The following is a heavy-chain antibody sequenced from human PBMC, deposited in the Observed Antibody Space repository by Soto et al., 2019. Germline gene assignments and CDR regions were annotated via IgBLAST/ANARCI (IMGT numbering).Heavy chain of an antibody. J-gene: IGHJ4*02. D-gene: IGHD5-18*01. CDR1: GFTCSSYW. CDR2: IKQDGSEK. CDR3: AREVDGYSYGYVGLDY. V-gene: IGHV3-7*04. Sequence: EVQLVESGGGLVQPGGSLRLSCAASGFTCSSYWMSWVRQAPGKGLEWVANIKQDGSEKYYVDSVKGRFTISRDNAKNSLYLQMNSLRAEDTAVYYCAREVDGYSYGYVGLDYWGQGTLVTVSS.